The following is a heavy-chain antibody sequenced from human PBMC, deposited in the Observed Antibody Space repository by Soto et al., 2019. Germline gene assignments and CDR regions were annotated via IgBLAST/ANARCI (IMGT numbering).Heavy chain of an antibody. Sequence: GGSLRLSCAASGFTFSSYAMSWVRQAPGKGLEWVSAISGSGGSTYYADSVKGRFTISRDNSKNTLYLQMNSLRAEDTAVYYCAKEGGNCSGGSCYYRAFDIWGQGTMVTVSS. V-gene: IGHV3-23*01. CDR2: ISGSGGST. D-gene: IGHD2-15*01. CDR1: GFTFSSYA. CDR3: AKEGGNCSGGSCYYRAFDI. J-gene: IGHJ3*02.